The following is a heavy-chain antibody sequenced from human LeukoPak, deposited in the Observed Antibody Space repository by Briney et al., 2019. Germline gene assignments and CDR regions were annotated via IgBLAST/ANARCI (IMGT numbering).Heavy chain of an antibody. CDR3: ARDMKEWEPQWGFDY. Sequence: PRASVKVSCKASGGTFSSYAISWVRQAPGQGLEWMGRIIPILGIANYAQKFQGRVTITADKSTSTACMELSSLRSEDTAVYYCARDMKEWEPQWGFDYWGQGTLVTVSS. V-gene: IGHV1-69*04. D-gene: IGHD1-26*01. CDR2: IIPILGIA. CDR1: GGTFSSYA. J-gene: IGHJ4*02.